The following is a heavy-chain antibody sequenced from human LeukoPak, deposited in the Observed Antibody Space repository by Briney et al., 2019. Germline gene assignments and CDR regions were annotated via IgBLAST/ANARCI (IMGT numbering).Heavy chain of an antibody. J-gene: IGHJ4*02. V-gene: IGHV1-2*02. CDR3: ARDPGGYGDYDY. D-gene: IGHD4-17*01. CDR2: INPNSGGT. Sequence: ASVKVSCKASGYTFTGYYMHWVRQAPGQGLEWMGWINPNSGGTNYAQKFQGRVTMTRDTSISTAYMEVSRLRSDDTAVYYCARDPGGYGDYDYWGQGTLVTVSS. CDR1: GYTFTGYY.